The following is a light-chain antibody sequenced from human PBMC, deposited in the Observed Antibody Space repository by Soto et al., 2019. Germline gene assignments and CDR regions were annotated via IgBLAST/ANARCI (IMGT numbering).Light chain of an antibody. CDR1: QTISVY. V-gene: IGKV1-39*01. CDR2: SAS. Sequence: DIQMTQSPSSLSASVGDRVTITCRASQTISVYLNWYQQKPGRAPDVLIYSASTRRSGVPSRFSGSGSGTDFTLTITSLQPEDFATYYCQQTYSVPLTFGGGTNVDI. J-gene: IGKJ4*01. CDR3: QQTYSVPLT.